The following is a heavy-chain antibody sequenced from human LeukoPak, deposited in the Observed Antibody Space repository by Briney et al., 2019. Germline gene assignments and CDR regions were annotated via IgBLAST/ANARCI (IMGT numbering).Heavy chain of an antibody. V-gene: IGHV1-2*02. CDR1: GYSFTAYY. D-gene: IGHD1-1*01. CDR2: INPNSGDT. CDR3: ARGRERRDREFHMDV. J-gene: IGHJ6*03. Sequence: ASVKVSCKASGYSFTAYYMHWVRQAPGQGLEWMGWINPNSGDTKFAQKFQDRVSMTRDTSISTAYMELGTLRPDDTALYYCARGRERRDREFHMDVWGKGTTVTVSS.